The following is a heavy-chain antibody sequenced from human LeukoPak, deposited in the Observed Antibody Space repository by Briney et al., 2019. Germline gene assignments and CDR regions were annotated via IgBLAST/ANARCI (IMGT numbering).Heavy chain of an antibody. CDR3: AREVVIFPDYYYYGMDV. V-gene: IGHV3-53*01. CDR1: GFTVSSKY. Sequence: GGSLRLSCAASGFTVSSKYMSWVRQAPGKGLEWVSTLYSNGNTYYADSVKGRFTISRDNSKNTLSLQMNSLRAEDTAVYYCAREVVIFPDYYYYGMDVWGQGTTVTVSS. J-gene: IGHJ6*02. CDR2: LYSNGNT. D-gene: IGHD3-9*01.